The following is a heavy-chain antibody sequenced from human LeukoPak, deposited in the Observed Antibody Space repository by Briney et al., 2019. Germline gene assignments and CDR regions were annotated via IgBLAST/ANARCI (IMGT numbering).Heavy chain of an antibody. Sequence: GASVKVSCKASGYTFTSYYMHWVRQAPGQGLEWMGIINPSGGSTSYAQKFQGRVTMTRDTSTSTVYMELSSLRSEDTAVYYCARENRYYYDSSGHLGYWGQGTLVTVSS. V-gene: IGHV1-46*01. CDR1: GYTFTSYY. J-gene: IGHJ4*02. CDR2: INPSGGST. D-gene: IGHD3-22*01. CDR3: ARENRYYYDSSGHLGY.